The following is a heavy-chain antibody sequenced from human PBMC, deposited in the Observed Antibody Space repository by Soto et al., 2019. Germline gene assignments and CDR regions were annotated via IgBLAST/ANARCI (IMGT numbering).Heavy chain of an antibody. CDR3: ARDSSITPRPLDY. CDR2: ISSTGSYA. CDR1: GFTFRDYY. D-gene: IGHD6-6*01. Sequence: GLSLRLSCAASGFTFRDYYMSWILQAPGKGLEWVSYISSTGSYAKYADSVKGRFTISRDNAKNSLYLRMNSLRAEDTAVYYCARDSSITPRPLDYWGQGTPVTVSS. V-gene: IGHV3-11*06. J-gene: IGHJ4*02.